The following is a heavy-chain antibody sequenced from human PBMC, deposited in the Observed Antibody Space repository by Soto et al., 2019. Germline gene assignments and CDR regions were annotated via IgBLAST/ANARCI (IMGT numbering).Heavy chain of an antibody. CDR1: GGTFSSYA. CDR2: IIPIFGTA. Sequence: QFQLVQSGAEVKKPGSSVKVSCKASGGTFSSYAITWVRQAPGQGREWMGGIIPIFGTANYAQKFQGRVTLTADEYTSTDYMELSSLRSEDTAVYFCATEGDGSGSYYYGMDVWGQGTTVTVSS. V-gene: IGHV1-69*12. J-gene: IGHJ6*02. CDR3: ATEGDGSGSYYYGMDV. D-gene: IGHD3-22*01.